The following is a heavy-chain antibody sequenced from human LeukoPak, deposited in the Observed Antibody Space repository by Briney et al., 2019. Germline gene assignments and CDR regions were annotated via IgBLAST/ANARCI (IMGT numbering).Heavy chain of an antibody. CDR1: GYIFGPFW. Sequence: GGSLRLSCAASGYIFGPFWMHWVRRAPGKGLEWVSHINSDGTTIEHADSVKGRFTISRDNAKDTLYLQMNSLRVEDTAVYYCARDRGLPDAFDLWGEGTMVTVSS. J-gene: IGHJ3*01. V-gene: IGHV3-74*03. D-gene: IGHD5-18*01. CDR3: ARDRGLPDAFDL. CDR2: INSDGTTI.